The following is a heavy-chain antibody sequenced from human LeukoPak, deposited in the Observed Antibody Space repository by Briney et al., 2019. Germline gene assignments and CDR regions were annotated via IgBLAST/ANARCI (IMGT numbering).Heavy chain of an antibody. CDR2: ISSSGSTI. J-gene: IGHJ4*02. D-gene: IGHD3-16*02. Sequence: GGSLRLSCAASGSTFSSYEMNWVRQAPGKGLEWVSYISSSGSTIYYADSVKGRFTISRDNAKNSLYLQMNSLRAEDTAVYYCARDRSSLFDYWGQGTLVTVSS. CDR1: GSTFSSYE. CDR3: ARDRSSLFDY. V-gene: IGHV3-48*03.